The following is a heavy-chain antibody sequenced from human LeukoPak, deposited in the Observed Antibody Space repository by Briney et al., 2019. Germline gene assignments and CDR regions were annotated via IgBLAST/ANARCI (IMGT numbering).Heavy chain of an antibody. J-gene: IGHJ4*02. Sequence: QTGGSLRLSCAASGFTLSIYAMSWVRQAPGKGLEWVSGISGSGDSTYYADSVKGRFTISRDNSKNTLYLQMNSLRAEDTAVYYCARARSCSSTSCFIDYWGQGALVTVSS. V-gene: IGHV3-23*01. CDR3: ARARSCSSTSCFIDY. CDR1: GFTLSIYA. CDR2: ISGSGDST. D-gene: IGHD2-2*01.